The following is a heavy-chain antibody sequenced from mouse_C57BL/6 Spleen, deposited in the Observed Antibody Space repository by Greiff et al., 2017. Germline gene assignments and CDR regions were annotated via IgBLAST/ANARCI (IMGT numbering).Heavy chain of an antibody. CDR2: ISDGGSYT. J-gene: IGHJ3*01. D-gene: IGHD4-1*01. CDR3: SSGSLGRRGLFAF. Sequence: EVHLVESGGGLVKPGGSLKLSCAASGFTFSSYAMSWVRQTTEKRLEWVATISDGGSYTYYPDNVKGRFIISRYNAKNSLYRQMSHLKSEVTAMYYCSSGSLGRRGLFAFRGKATLVTVSA. V-gene: IGHV5-4*01. CDR1: GFTFSSYA.